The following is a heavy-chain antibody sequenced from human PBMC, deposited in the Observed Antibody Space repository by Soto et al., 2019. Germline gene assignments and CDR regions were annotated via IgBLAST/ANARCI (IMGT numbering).Heavy chain of an antibody. D-gene: IGHD3-10*01. CDR3: ARRYYYGSGSYSFYFDY. CDR1: GYSFTNYW. Sequence: GESLKISCKGSGYSFTNYWIAWVRQMPGKGLEWMGIIYPGDSDARYSPSFQGQVTISVDKSISTAYLQWSSLKASDTAMYYCARRYYYGSGSYSFYFDYWGQGTLVTVSS. CDR2: IYPGDSDA. J-gene: IGHJ4*02. V-gene: IGHV5-51*01.